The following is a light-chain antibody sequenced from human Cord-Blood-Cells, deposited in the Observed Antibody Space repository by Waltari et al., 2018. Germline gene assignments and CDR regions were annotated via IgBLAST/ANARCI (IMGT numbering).Light chain of an antibody. CDR3: QQYYSTPWT. Sequence: DIVMTQSPASLAVSLGERATINCKSSKRVLYSSNNKYYLAWYQQKPGQPPKLLIYWASSRESGVPDRFSGSGSGTDFTLTISSLQSEDLAVYYCQQYYSTPWTFGQGTKVEI. J-gene: IGKJ1*01. CDR1: KRVLYSSNNKYY. V-gene: IGKV4-1*01. CDR2: WAS.